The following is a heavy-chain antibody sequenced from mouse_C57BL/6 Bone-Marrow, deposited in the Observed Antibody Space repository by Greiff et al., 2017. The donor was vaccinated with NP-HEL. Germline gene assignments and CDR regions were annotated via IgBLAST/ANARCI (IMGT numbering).Heavy chain of an antibody. CDR3: TRPSSYYVDF. Sequence: EVKLVESGGDLVKPGGSLKLSCAASGFTFSSYGMSWVRQTPDKRLEWVATISSGGSYTYYPDSVKGRFTLSRDNAKNTLYLQMSRLKSEDTAMYCCTRPSSYYVDFWGQGTTLTVSS. CDR1: GFTFSSYG. V-gene: IGHV5-6*01. CDR2: ISSGGSYT. J-gene: IGHJ2*01.